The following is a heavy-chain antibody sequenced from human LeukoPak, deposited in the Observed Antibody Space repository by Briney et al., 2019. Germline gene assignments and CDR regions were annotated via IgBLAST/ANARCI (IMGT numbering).Heavy chain of an antibody. CDR1: EFSLNPRGVG. Sequence: SGPPLVNPTHTLTQTCTFSEFSLNPRGVGGAWIRHPPGTALKWLALIYWDDDRRYSPSRKSRLTITKDTSKNQVVLTMTNMDPVDTATYFCAHRKNYYDSSVFDNWGQGTLVTVSS. J-gene: IGHJ4*02. CDR3: AHRKNYYDSSVFDN. D-gene: IGHD3-22*01. V-gene: IGHV2-5*02. CDR2: IYWDDDR.